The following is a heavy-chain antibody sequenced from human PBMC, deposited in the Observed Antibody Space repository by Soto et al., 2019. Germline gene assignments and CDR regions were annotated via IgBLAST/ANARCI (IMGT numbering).Heavy chain of an antibody. CDR1: GFTFSSYA. J-gene: IGHJ4*02. V-gene: IGHV3-23*01. CDR2: ISGSGGST. Sequence: PGGSLRLSCAASGFTFSSYAMSWVRQAPGKGLEWVSAISGSGGSTYYADSVKGRFTISRDNSKNTLYLQMNSLRAEGTAVYYCANVGHQLRDFAYWGQGTLVTVSS. D-gene: IGHD2-2*01. CDR3: ANVGHQLRDFAY.